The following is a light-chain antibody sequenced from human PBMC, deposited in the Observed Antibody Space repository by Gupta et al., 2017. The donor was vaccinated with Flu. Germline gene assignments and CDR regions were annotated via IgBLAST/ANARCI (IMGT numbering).Light chain of an antibody. J-gene: IGKJ4*01. CDR2: DAS. CDR3: QQRSLWPLT. V-gene: IGKV3-11*01. CDR1: QNVGRQ. Sequence: PSTLPLSSGETATLSCRASQNVGRQITWYQQKPGRAPRLIMFDASNRATGIPARFSGSGSGTDFTLTISNLETEDFAVYFCQQRSLWPLTFGSGTKVEI.